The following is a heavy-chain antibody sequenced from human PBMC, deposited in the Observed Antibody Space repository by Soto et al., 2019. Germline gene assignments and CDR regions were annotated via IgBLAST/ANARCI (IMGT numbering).Heavy chain of an antibody. CDR1: GGSISTYY. CDR2: ISYSGST. Sequence: SETLSLTCTVSGGSISTYYWSWIRQPPGKGLEWIGYISYSGSTNYNPSLKSRLTISVDTSKNQFSLKLSSVTAADTAVYYCTRSVDPWGQGILVTVSS. V-gene: IGHV4-59*12. J-gene: IGHJ5*02. CDR3: TRSVDP.